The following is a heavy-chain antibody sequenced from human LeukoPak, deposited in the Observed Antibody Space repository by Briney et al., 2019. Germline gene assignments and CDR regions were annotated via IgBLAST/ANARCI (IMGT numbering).Heavy chain of an antibody. J-gene: IGHJ6*03. CDR2: ITSSSLYI. CDR1: GFTFSSYN. CDR3: ARDPYNGSYGDYYYYYMDV. Sequence: PGGSLRLSCAAPGFTFSSYNMNWVRQTPGKGLEWVSSITSSSLYIYYADSVKGRFTISRDNAKNSLSLQMNSLRAEDTAVYYCARDPYNGSYGDYYYYYMDVWGKGTTVTISS. D-gene: IGHD1-26*01. V-gene: IGHV3-21*01.